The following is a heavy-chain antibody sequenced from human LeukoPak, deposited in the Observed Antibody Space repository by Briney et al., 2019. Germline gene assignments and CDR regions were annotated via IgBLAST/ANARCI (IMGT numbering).Heavy chain of an antibody. D-gene: IGHD1-26*01. CDR3: ARGEWELLSHYWYFDL. CDR1: GGSFSGYY. J-gene: IGHJ2*01. V-gene: IGHV4-34*01. Sequence: SETLSLTCAVYGGSFSGYYWSWIRQPPGKGLEWIGEINHSGSTNYNPSLKSRVTISVDTSKNQFSLKLSSVTAADTAVYYCARGEWELLSHYWYFDLWGRGTLDTVSS. CDR2: INHSGST.